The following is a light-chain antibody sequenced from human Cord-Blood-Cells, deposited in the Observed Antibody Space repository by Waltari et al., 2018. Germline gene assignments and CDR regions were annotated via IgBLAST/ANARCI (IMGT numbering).Light chain of an antibody. J-gene: IGLJ2*01. Sequence: QFALPQPASMSGSPRPSITISCTGTRSDAGGYHYVSWYQQNPGKAPKLMIYDVSNRPSGVSNRFSGSKSGNTASLTISGLQADDEADYYCSSHTSSSTHVVFGGGTKLTVL. V-gene: IGLV2-14*01. CDR2: DVS. CDR1: RSDAGGYHY. CDR3: SSHTSSSTHVV.